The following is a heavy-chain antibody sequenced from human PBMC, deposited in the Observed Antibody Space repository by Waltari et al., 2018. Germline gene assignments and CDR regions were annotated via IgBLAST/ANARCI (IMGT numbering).Heavy chain of an antibody. Sequence: QVHLVQSGGEVEKPGASVKVSCKASGYMFTNYGFSWVRQAPGQRPEWLGWISGYNGKTKYAEKLEGRVTMTTDTSRGTAYMELWSLRADDTAVYYCARGGCGGGVFDYWGQGTVVTVSS. CDR3: ARGGCGGGVFDY. J-gene: IGHJ4*02. CDR1: GYMFTNYG. CDR2: ISGYNGKT. V-gene: IGHV1-18*04. D-gene: IGHD3-16*01.